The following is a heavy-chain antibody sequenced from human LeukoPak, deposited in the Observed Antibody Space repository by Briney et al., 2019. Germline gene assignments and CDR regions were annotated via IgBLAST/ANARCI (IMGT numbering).Heavy chain of an antibody. V-gene: IGHV3-74*01. CDR3: ARQRGYSYGQLDY. CDR2: INNDGSST. CDR1: GVTFSSYW. D-gene: IGHD5-18*01. Sequence: GGSLRLSCAASGVTFSSYWMHWVRQAPGKGLVWVSRINNDGSSTSYADSVKGRFTISRDNAKNTLYLQMNSLRAEDTAVYYCARQRGYSYGQLDYWGQGTLVTVSS. J-gene: IGHJ4*02.